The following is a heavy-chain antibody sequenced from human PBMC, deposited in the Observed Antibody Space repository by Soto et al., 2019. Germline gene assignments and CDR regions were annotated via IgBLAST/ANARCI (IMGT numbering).Heavy chain of an antibody. CDR3: EREGQAPYYYYGMDV. CDR2: ISGYNGST. Sequence: ASVKVSCKASGYTFTNYGFSWVRQAPGQGLEWMGWISGYNGSTKYAEKFQGRVTMTTGTSTSTAHMELRSLRSDDTAVYYCEREGQAPYYYYGMDVWGQGTAVTVSS. CDR1: GYTFTNYG. J-gene: IGHJ6*02. V-gene: IGHV1-18*01.